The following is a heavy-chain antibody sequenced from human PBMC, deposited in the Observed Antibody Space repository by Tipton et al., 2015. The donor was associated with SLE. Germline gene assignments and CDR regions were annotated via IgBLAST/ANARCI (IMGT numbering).Heavy chain of an antibody. CDR1: GGSISSGSYY. V-gene: IGHV4-61*09. Sequence: TLSLTCTVSGGSISSGSYYWSWIRQPAGKGLEWIGHIYTSGSTNYNPSLKSRVTISVDTSKNQFSLKLSSVTAADTAVYYCARDPGGATAEYFQHWGQGTLVTVSS. J-gene: IGHJ1*01. CDR3: ARDPGGATAEYFQH. D-gene: IGHD1-26*01. CDR2: IYTSGST.